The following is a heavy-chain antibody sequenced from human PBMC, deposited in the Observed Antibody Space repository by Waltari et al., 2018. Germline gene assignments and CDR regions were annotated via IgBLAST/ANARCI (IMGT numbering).Heavy chain of an antibody. J-gene: IGHJ4*02. V-gene: IGHV3-33*01. CDR3: ARDWVVGATTGLDY. D-gene: IGHD1-26*01. Sequence: QVQLVESGGGVVQPGRSLRLSCAASGFTFSSYGMHWVRQAPGKGLEWVAVIWYDGSNKYYADSVKGRCTISRDNSKNTLYLQMNSLRAEDTAVYYCARDWVVGATTGLDYWGQGTLVTVSS. CDR1: GFTFSSYG. CDR2: IWYDGSNK.